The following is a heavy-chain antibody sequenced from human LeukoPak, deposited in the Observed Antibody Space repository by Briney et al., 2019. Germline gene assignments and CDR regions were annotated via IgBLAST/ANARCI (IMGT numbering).Heavy chain of an antibody. CDR3: AREAVGAAIDY. CDR2: ISSNGGST. J-gene: IGHJ4*02. D-gene: IGHD1-26*01. CDR1: GFTFSRHA. Sequence: QAGRSLRLSCAASGFTFSRHATHWVRQAPGKGLEYVSVISSNGGSTYYGNSVKGRFTISRDNSTNTLYLQMGSLRTEDMAVYYCAREAVGAAIDYWGQGTLVTGSS. V-gene: IGHV3-64*01.